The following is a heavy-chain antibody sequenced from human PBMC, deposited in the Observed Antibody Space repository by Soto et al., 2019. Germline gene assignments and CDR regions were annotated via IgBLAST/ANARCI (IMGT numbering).Heavy chain of an antibody. D-gene: IGHD3-10*01. CDR3: ARDWYYGSWSYLSYYYVMDV. J-gene: IGHJ6*02. CDR1: GYTFTSYA. V-gene: IGHV1-3*05. Sequence: QVQLVQSGAEEKKPGASVKVSCKASGYTFTSYAMHWVRQAPGQRLEWMGWINAGNGNTKYSQKFQGRVTITRDTSPSTAYMQLISLRSEDTPVYYCARDWYYGSWSYLSYYYVMDVWGQGTTVTVSS. CDR2: INAGNGNT.